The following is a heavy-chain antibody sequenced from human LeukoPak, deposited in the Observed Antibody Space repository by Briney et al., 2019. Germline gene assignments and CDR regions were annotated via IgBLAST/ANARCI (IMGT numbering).Heavy chain of an antibody. CDR1: GFTFSSYS. J-gene: IGHJ4*02. Sequence: GGSLRLSCAASGFTFSSYSMNWVRQAPGEGLEWVSVISGSGGSTYYADSVKGRFTISRDNSKDTLYLQMNSLRAEDTAVYFCAKDRTSWYYPFDSWGQGTLVTVSS. CDR2: ISGSGGST. D-gene: IGHD6-13*01. CDR3: AKDRTSWYYPFDS. V-gene: IGHV3-23*01.